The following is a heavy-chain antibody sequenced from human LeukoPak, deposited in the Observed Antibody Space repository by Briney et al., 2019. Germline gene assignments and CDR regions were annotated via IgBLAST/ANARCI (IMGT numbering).Heavy chain of an antibody. CDR2: IRSKAYGGTT. CDR1: GFTFGDYA. J-gene: IGHJ4*02. Sequence: GGSLRLSCTASGFTFGDYAMSWVRQAPGKGLEWVGFIRSKAYGGTTEYAASVKGRFTISRDDSKSIAYPQMNSLKTEDTAVYYCTRDNWNDSYWGQGTLVTVSS. CDR3: TRDNWNDSY. D-gene: IGHD1-20*01. V-gene: IGHV3-49*04.